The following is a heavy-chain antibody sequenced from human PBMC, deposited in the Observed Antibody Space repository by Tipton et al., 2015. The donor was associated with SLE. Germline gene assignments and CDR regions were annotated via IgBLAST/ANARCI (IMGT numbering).Heavy chain of an antibody. V-gene: IGHV3-7*03. D-gene: IGHD1-14*01. Sequence: GSLRLSCTASGFAFSSHWMSWARQAPGKGLERVANINQGGSETYYVDSVKGRFTIFRDNAKNSLYLQMNSLTVEDTAVYYCARDGVEPGIYFDYWGQGTLVPVSS. CDR2: INQGGSET. CDR1: GFAFSSHW. CDR3: ARDGVEPGIYFDY. J-gene: IGHJ4*02.